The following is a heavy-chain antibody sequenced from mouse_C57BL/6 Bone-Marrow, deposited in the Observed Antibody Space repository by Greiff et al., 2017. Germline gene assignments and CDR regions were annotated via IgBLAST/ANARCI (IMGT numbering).Heavy chain of an antibody. J-gene: IGHJ3*01. CDR2: IYPETGGT. V-gene: IGHV1-15*01. CDR1: GYTFTDYE. Sequence: QVQLQQSGAELVRPGASVTLSCKASGYTFTDYEMHWVKQTPVHGLEWIGAIYPETGGTAYNQKFKGKAILTADKSSSTAYMELRSLTSEDSAVYYCAQIYYGYDVFAYGGQGTRVTVSA. D-gene: IGHD2-2*01. CDR3: AQIYYGYDVFAY.